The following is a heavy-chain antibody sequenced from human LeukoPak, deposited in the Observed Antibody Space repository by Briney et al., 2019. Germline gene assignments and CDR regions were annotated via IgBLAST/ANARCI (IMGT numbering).Heavy chain of an antibody. Sequence: PSETLSLTCTVSGVSISSSSYYWGWIRPPPGKGLEWIGNIYYSGTTYFNASLKSRVTISVDTSKNQFSLKLTSVTAADTAVYYCARIAYNRVYYFDYWGQGTLVTVSS. CDR3: ARIAYNRVYYFDY. CDR2: IYYSGTT. J-gene: IGHJ4*02. D-gene: IGHD1-14*01. CDR1: GVSISSSSYY. V-gene: IGHV4-39*01.